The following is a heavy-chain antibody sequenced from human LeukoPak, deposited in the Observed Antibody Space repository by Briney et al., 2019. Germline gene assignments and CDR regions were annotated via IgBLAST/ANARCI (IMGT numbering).Heavy chain of an antibody. J-gene: IGHJ4*02. CDR1: GFTFSSYA. CDR3: AKDLEMATNYYFDY. V-gene: IGHV3-23*01. Sequence: GGSMRLACAASGFTFSSYAMSWVRQAPGKGLEWVSAISGSGGSTYYADSVKGRFTISRDNSKNTMYLQMNSLRAEDTAVYYCAKDLEMATNYYFDYWGQGTLVTVSS. CDR2: ISGSGGST. D-gene: IGHD5-24*01.